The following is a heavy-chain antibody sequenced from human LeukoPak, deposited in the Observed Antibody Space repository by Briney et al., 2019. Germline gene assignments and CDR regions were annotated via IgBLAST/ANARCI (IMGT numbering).Heavy chain of an antibody. J-gene: IGHJ5*02. CDR1: GYTFTNYY. CDR3: ARDHAAGWELPLNWFDP. D-gene: IGHD4-23*01. Sequence: ASVKVSCKASGYTFTNYYLYWVRQAPGQGLEWMGIINPSGGSTNYAQKFQGRVTMTRDTSTSTLYMELSSLRSDDTAVYYCARDHAAGWELPLNWFDPWGQGTLVTVSS. V-gene: IGHV1-46*01. CDR2: INPSGGST.